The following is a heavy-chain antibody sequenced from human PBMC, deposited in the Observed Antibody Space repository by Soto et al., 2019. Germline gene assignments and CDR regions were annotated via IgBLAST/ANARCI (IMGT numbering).Heavy chain of an antibody. CDR3: AKDRAEVVVVPAADWYFDL. J-gene: IGHJ2*01. CDR1: GFTFSSYA. V-gene: IGHV3-23*01. Sequence: EVQLLESGGGLVQPGGSLRLSCAASGFTFSSYAMSWVRQAPGKGLEWVSAISGSGGSTYYADSVKGRFTISRDNSKNTLYLQMNSMRAEDTAVYYCAKDRAEVVVVPAADWYFDLWGRGTLVTVSS. D-gene: IGHD2-2*01. CDR2: ISGSGGST.